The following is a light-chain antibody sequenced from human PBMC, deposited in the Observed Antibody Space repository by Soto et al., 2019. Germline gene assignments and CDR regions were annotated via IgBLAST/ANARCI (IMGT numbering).Light chain of an antibody. Sequence: DIKLTQSPSFLSASVGDRVTITCRASQGISTYLAWYQQKPGKAPKLLIYAASTLQSGVPLSFSGSGSGTSFTLTISSLQPEDFATYYCQQLLSYPITFGQGTLLEN. V-gene: IGKV1-9*01. CDR3: QQLLSYPIT. CDR1: QGISTY. CDR2: AAS. J-gene: IGKJ5*01.